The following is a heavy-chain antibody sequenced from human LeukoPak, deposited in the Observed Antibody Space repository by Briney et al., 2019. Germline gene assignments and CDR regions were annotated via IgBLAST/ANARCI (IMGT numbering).Heavy chain of an antibody. D-gene: IGHD5-18*01. CDR2: IFSST. CDR3: VRGNAGYGNFDS. V-gene: IGHV3-74*01. CDR1: GLSFSNYW. J-gene: IGHJ5*01. Sequence: GGSLRLSCEVSGLSFSNYWMHWVRQAPGKGLVWVARIFSSTSYADSVKGRFTISRDTAKNTLYLEMDTLRAEDTAIYYCVRGNAGYGNFDSRGQGTQVTVSS.